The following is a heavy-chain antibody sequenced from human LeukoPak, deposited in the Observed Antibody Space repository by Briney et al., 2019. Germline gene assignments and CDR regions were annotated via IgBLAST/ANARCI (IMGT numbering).Heavy chain of an antibody. CDR2: VYYSGIT. J-gene: IGHJ5*02. D-gene: IGHD2-2*01. Sequence: PSETLSLTCTVSGGSISSGGYYWSWIRQHPGKGLEWIGYVYYSGITYYNPSLKSRVTISVDTSKNQFSLKLSSVTAADTAVYYCARDAFPIVVVPAAPNWFDPWGQGTLVTVSS. CDR1: GGSISSGGYY. CDR3: ARDAFPIVVVPAAPNWFDP. V-gene: IGHV4-31*03.